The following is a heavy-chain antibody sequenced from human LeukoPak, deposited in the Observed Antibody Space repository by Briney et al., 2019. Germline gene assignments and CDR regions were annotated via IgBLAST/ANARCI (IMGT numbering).Heavy chain of an antibody. CDR2: IKQDGSEK. D-gene: IGHD6-13*01. CDR3: ARDRGDGYSSSWGDY. Sequence: SGGSLRLSCAASGFTFSSYAMSWVRQAPGKGLEWVANIKQDGSEKYYVDSVKGRFTISRDNAKNSLYLQMNSLRAEDTAVYYCARDRGDGYSSSWGDYWGQGTLVTVSS. J-gene: IGHJ4*02. CDR1: GFTFSSYA. V-gene: IGHV3-7*01.